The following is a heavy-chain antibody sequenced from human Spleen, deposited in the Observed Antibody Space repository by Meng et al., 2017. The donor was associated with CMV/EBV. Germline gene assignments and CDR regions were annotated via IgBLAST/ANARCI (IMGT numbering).Heavy chain of an antibody. CDR1: GGTFSSHG. Sequence: SVKVSCKAPGGTFSSHGISWVRQAPGEGLEWMGGIIPILTKPNYAQKFQGRVTITADTSTSTVYMELSSLRSEDTAVYYCARDLTVVVIAAIPGHYYAMDVWGQGTTVTVSS. J-gene: IGHJ6*02. V-gene: IGHV1-69*10. D-gene: IGHD2-2*02. CDR3: ARDLTVVVIAAIPGHYYAMDV. CDR2: IIPILTKP.